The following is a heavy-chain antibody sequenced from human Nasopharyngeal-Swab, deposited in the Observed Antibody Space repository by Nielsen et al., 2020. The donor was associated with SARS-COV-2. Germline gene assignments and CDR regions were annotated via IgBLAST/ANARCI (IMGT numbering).Heavy chain of an antibody. V-gene: IGHV3-9*01. J-gene: IGHJ6*03. CDR3: AKDMSPNTYYYYMDV. CDR1: GFTFDDYA. Sequence: GGSLRLSCAASGFTFDDYAMHWVRQAPGKGLEWVSGISWNSGSIGYADPVKGRFTISRDNAKNSLYLQMNSLRAEDTALYYCAKDMSPNTYYYYMDVWGKGTTVTVSS. CDR2: ISWNSGSI.